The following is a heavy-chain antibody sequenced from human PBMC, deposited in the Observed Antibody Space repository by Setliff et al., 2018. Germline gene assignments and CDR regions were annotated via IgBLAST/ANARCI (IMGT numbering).Heavy chain of an antibody. CDR1: GYTLTNYY. J-gene: IGHJ3*02. D-gene: IGHD3-3*01. CDR3: ARDRYYNSWSGTSITAPHDAFDI. CDR2: INPSGGLT. V-gene: IGHV1-46*03. Sequence: GASVKVSCKASGYTLTNYYMHWVRQAPGQGLEWMGIINPSGGLTRYAQKFQGRVTMTRNTSTSTVYMEVSSLRSEDTAVYYCARDRYYNSWSGTSITAPHDAFDIWGQGTMVTVSS.